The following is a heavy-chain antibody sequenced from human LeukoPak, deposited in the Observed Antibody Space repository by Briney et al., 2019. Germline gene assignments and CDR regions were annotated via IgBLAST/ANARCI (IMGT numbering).Heavy chain of an antibody. Sequence: SETLSLTCSGSAGSVSSRNYYWSWIRQPAGKGLEWIGRIYSSESAKYNPCLESRVTMSVDTSQNPFSLTPTSVTAADTAVYYCARAVGSGSFQTDYYYTDVWGKGTTVTISS. D-gene: IGHD3-10*01. CDR1: AGSVSSRNYY. V-gene: IGHV4-61*02. J-gene: IGHJ6*03. CDR3: ARAVGSGSFQTDYYYTDV. CDR2: IYSSESA.